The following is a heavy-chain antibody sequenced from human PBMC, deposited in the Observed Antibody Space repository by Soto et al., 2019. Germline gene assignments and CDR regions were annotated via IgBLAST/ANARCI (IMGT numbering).Heavy chain of an antibody. D-gene: IGHD6-25*01. CDR1: GGSISSGGYY. Sequence: SETLSLTCTVSGGSISSGGYYWSWIRQHPGKGLEWIGYIYHSGSTYYNPSLKSRVTISVDTSKNQFSLKLSSVTVADTAVYYCAREAAGILNWFDPWGQGTLVTVSS. CDR3: AREAAGILNWFDP. J-gene: IGHJ5*02. V-gene: IGHV4-31*03. CDR2: IYHSGST.